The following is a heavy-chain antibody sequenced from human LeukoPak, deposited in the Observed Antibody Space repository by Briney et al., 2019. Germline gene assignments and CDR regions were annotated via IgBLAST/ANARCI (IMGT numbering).Heavy chain of an antibody. V-gene: IGHV5-51*01. CDR1: GYSFTSYW. Sequence: GESLKISCKGSGYSFTSYWIGWVRQMPGKGLEWMGIIYPGVSDTRYSPSFQGQVTISADKSISTAYLQWSSLKASDTAMYYCARPTYYYDSSGYYTHRVIDYWGQGTLVTVSS. D-gene: IGHD3-22*01. CDR2: IYPGVSDT. CDR3: ARPTYYYDSSGYYTHRVIDY. J-gene: IGHJ4*02.